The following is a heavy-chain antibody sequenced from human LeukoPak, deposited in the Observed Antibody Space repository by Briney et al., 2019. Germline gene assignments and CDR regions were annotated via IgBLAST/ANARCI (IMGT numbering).Heavy chain of an antibody. Sequence: GASVKVSCKASGYTFTSYGISWVRQAPGQGLEWMGWISAYNGNTNYAQKLQGRVTMTTDTSTSTAYMELRSLRSDDTAVYYCARVSMVVTLNWFDPWGQGTPVTVSS. CDR2: ISAYNGNT. D-gene: IGHD4-23*01. V-gene: IGHV1-18*01. CDR1: GYTFTSYG. J-gene: IGHJ5*02. CDR3: ARVSMVVTLNWFDP.